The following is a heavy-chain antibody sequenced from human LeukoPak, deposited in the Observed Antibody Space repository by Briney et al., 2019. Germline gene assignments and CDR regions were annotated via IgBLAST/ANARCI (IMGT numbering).Heavy chain of an antibody. Sequence: SETLSLTCTVSGDSVSTGNSHWNWLRQPPGRALDCIGGVQYSGSTNYNPSLKNRATISVDTSKNQFSLRLNSVTAADTAIYYCARDIIRSDGYNYDSWGQGTLVTVSS. CDR3: ARDIIRSDGYNYDS. CDR1: GDSVSTGNSH. CDR2: VQYSGST. V-gene: IGHV4-61*01. J-gene: IGHJ5*01. D-gene: IGHD5-24*01.